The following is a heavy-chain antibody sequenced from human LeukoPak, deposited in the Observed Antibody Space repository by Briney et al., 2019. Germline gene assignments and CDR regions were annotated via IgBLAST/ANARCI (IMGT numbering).Heavy chain of an antibody. Sequence: SETLSLTCTVSGGSISSYYWSWIRQPPGKGLEWIGYIYYSGSTNYNPSLKSRVTISVDTSKNQFSLKLSSVTAADTAVYYCARTHRSGWYVHYYMDVWGKGTTVTVSS. CDR2: IYYSGST. J-gene: IGHJ6*03. V-gene: IGHV4-59*01. D-gene: IGHD6-19*01. CDR3: ARTHRSGWYVHYYMDV. CDR1: GGSISSYY.